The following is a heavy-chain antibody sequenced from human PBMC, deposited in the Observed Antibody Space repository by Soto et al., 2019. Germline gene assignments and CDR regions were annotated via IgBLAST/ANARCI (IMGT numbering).Heavy chain of an antibody. CDR1: GGTFSSYA. CDR2: IIPIFGTA. V-gene: IGHV1-69*01. CDR3: ARDDGGKSGEFDY. D-gene: IGHD3-10*01. Sequence: QVQLVQSGAEVKKPGSSVKVSCKASGGTFSSYAISWVRQAPGQGLEWMGGIIPIFGTANYAQTFQGRVTITADESTSTAYRELSSMRSEETAVYYCARDDGGKSGEFDYWGQGTLVTVSS. J-gene: IGHJ4*02.